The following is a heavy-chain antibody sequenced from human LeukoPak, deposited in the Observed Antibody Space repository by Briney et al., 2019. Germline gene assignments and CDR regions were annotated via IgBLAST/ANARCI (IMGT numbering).Heavy chain of an antibody. V-gene: IGHV4-39*01. J-gene: IGHJ4*02. D-gene: IGHD3-22*01. CDR2: IYSSGTT. CDR3: ARHYYDSSGSRRDYYFDY. Sequence: PSETLSLTCSVFGGSVRSTSDYWGWIRQPPGKGLEYIGSIYSSGTTYYNPSLESRVSMSVDVSNNQFSLKLSSVTAADTAVYYCARHYYDSSGSRRDYYFDYWGPGALVTISS. CDR1: GGSVRSTSDY.